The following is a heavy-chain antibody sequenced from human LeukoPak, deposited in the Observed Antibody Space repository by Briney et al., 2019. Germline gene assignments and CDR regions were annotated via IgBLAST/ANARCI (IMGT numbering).Heavy chain of an antibody. CDR2: ISGSGGST. V-gene: IGHV3-23*01. Sequence: GGSLRLSCAASGFTFSNAWMSWVRQAPGKGLEWVSAISGSGGSTYYADSVKGRFTISRDNSKNTLYLQMNSLRAEDTAVYYCAKEYDFWSGSLDYWGQGTLVTVSS. CDR3: AKEYDFWSGSLDY. D-gene: IGHD3-3*01. CDR1: GFTFSNAW. J-gene: IGHJ4*02.